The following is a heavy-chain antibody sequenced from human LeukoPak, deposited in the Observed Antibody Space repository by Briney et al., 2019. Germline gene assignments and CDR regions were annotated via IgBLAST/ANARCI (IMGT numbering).Heavy chain of an antibody. J-gene: IGHJ2*01. D-gene: IGHD1-7*01. V-gene: IGHV3-15*01. Sequence: PGGSLRLSCAASGFTFTNAWMSWVRQAPGKGLEWVGRIKSKGDGGTTDYAAPVKDRFTISRDDSKNTLYLQMNSLKTEDTAVYYCATKLEWYFDLWGRGTLVTVSS. CDR2: IKSKGDGGTT. CDR1: GFTFTNAW. CDR3: ATKLEWYFDL.